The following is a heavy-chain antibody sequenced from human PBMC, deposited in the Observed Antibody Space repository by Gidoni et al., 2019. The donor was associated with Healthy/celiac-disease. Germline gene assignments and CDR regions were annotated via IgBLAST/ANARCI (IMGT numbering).Heavy chain of an antibody. J-gene: IGHJ4*02. Sequence: QVQRVESGGGVVQPGRSLRLACAASGFTFSSYGMHWGRQAPGKGLEWVAVICYDGSNNYYADSVKCRFTISRDNSKTTLYLQMNSLRAEDTAVYYCARGDGYPGYWGQGTLVTVSS. CDR3: ARGDGYPGY. CDR1: GFTFSSYG. CDR2: ICYDGSNN. V-gene: IGHV3-33*01. D-gene: IGHD5-12*01.